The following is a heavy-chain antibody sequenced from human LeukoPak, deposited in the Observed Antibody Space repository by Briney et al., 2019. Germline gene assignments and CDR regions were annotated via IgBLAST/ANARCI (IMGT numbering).Heavy chain of an antibody. CDR1: GFTFSSYA. CDR3: AKYRLIAVASVRGFENGMDV. V-gene: IGHV3-23*01. D-gene: IGHD6-19*01. Sequence: GGSLRLSCAASGFTFSSYAMSWVRQAPGKGLEWVSAISGSGGSTYYADSVEGRFTISRDNSKNTLYLKMNSLRAEDTAVYYCAKYRLIAVASVRGFENGMDVWGQGTTVTVSS. J-gene: IGHJ6*02. CDR2: ISGSGGST.